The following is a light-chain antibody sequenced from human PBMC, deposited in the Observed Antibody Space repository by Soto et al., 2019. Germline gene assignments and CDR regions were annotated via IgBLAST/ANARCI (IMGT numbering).Light chain of an antibody. CDR2: DAS. Sequence: EIVVTQSPANLSLSPGERATLFCRASQNLNDYLVWYQQKPGQAPRLLIYDASKRATGIPARFSGSGSGTDFALTISSLQPEDFAVYSCQQRRDWPRTFGGGTKVEI. CDR1: QNLNDY. J-gene: IGKJ4*01. V-gene: IGKV3-11*01. CDR3: QQRRDWPRT.